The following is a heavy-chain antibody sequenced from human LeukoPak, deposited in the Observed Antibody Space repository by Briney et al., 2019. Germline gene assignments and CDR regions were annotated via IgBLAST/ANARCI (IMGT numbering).Heavy chain of an antibody. Sequence: GGSLRFSCAASGFTFSSNAMHWARQAPGKGLEWVAVISYDGSNKYYADSVKGRFTISRDNSKNTFYLQMSSLRAEDTAIYYCAREVSDAFDIWGQGTMVTVSS. J-gene: IGHJ3*02. D-gene: IGHD6-6*01. CDR1: GFTFSSNA. CDR3: AREVSDAFDI. CDR2: ISYDGSNK. V-gene: IGHV3-30-3*01.